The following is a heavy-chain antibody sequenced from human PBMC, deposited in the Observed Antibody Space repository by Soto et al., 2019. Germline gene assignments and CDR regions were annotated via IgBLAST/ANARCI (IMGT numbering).Heavy chain of an antibody. CDR3: ARSIAARKDSFDY. Sequence: NPSETLSLTCTVSGGSISSSSYYWGWIRQPPGKGLEWIGSIYYSGSTYYNPSLKSRVTISVDTSKNQFSLKLSSVTAADTTVYYCARSIAARKDSFDYWGQGTLVTVSS. V-gene: IGHV4-39*01. D-gene: IGHD6-6*01. J-gene: IGHJ4*02. CDR1: GGSISSSSYY. CDR2: IYYSGST.